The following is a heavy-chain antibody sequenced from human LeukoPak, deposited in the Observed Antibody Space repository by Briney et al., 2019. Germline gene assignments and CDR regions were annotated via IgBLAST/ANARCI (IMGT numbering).Heavy chain of an antibody. V-gene: IGHV4-61*01. D-gene: IGHD3-3*01. J-gene: IGHJ6*02. CDR1: GGSVSSGSYY. Sequence: PSETLSLTCTVSGGSVSSGSYYWSWIRQPPGKGLEWIGYIYYSGSTNYNPSLKSRVTISVDTSKNQFSLKLSSVTAADTAVYYCATGGVVTWRGPYGMDVWGQGTTVTVSS. CDR3: ATGGVVTWRGPYGMDV. CDR2: IYYSGST.